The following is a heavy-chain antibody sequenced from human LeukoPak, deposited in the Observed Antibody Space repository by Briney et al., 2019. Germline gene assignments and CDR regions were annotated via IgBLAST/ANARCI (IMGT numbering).Heavy chain of an antibody. CDR3: AREIVVVDI. V-gene: IGHV3-23*01. Sequence: GASLRLSCAASGFTFSSYAMSWVRQAPGKGLEWVSAISGSGGSTYYADSVKGRFTISRDNSKNTLYVQMKSLRAEDTAVYYCAREIVVVDIWGQGTLVTVSS. J-gene: IGHJ4*02. CDR1: GFTFSSYA. CDR2: ISGSGGST. D-gene: IGHD1-26*01.